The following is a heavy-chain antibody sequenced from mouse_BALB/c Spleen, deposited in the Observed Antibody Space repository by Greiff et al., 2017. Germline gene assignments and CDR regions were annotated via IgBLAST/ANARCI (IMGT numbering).Heavy chain of an antibody. CDR3: TRRGKYGNLYYFDY. J-gene: IGHJ2*01. CDR1: GYTFTSYY. D-gene: IGHD2-10*02. V-gene: IGHV1S81*02. Sequence: QVQLQQPGAELVKPGASVKLSCKASGYTFTSYYMYWVKQRPGQGLEWIGGINPSNGGTNFNEKFKSKATLTVDKSSSTAYMQLSSLTSEDSAVYYCTRRGKYGNLYYFDYWGQGTTLTVSS. CDR2: INPSNGGT.